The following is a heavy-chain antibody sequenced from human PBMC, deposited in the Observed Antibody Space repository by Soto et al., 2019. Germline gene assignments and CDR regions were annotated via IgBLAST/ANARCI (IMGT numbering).Heavy chain of an antibody. CDR2: IWYDGSNK. J-gene: IGHJ4*02. V-gene: IGHV3-33*01. Sequence: GGSRTLSCATPNFPFYSYAMHWVRQAPGKGLEWVAVIWYDGSNKYYADSVKGRFTISRDNSKNTLYLQMNSLRAEDTAVYYCARDGDIVVVVAAGYFDYWGQGT. CDR3: ARDGDIVVVVAAGYFDY. CDR1: NFPFYSYA. D-gene: IGHD2-15*01.